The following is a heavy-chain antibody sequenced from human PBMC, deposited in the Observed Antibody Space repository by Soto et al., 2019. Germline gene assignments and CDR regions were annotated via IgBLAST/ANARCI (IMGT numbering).Heavy chain of an antibody. CDR3: ANFRYGSGSSYFDY. CDR1: GGSISSSIYY. V-gene: IGHV4-39*01. J-gene: IGHJ4*02. CDR2: IYYSGST. D-gene: IGHD3-10*01. Sequence: SETLSLTCTVSGGSISSSIYYWGWIRQPPGKGLEWIGSIYYSGSTYYNPSLKSRVSTSVDTSKNQFSLKLRSVTAADTAVYYCANFRYGSGSSYFDYWGQVTLVTVS.